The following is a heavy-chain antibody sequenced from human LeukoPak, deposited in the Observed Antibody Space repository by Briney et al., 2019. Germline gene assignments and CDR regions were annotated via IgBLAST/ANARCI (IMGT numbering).Heavy chain of an antibody. Sequence: TGGSLRLSCAASGFTVSSNYMSWVRQAPGRGLEWVSVIYSGGSTYYADSVEGRFTISRDNSKNTLYLQMNSLRAEDTAVYYCARGRIITMDMDVWGKGTTVTISS. V-gene: IGHV3-53*01. J-gene: IGHJ6*03. CDR2: IYSGGST. CDR1: GFTVSSNY. CDR3: ARGRIITMDMDV. D-gene: IGHD3-10*01.